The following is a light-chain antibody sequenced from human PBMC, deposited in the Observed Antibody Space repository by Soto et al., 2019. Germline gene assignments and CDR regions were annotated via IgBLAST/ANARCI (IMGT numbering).Light chain of an antibody. CDR3: AAWDGRMNNVL. V-gene: IGLV1-44*01. CDR1: GSSIGTNN. CDR2: GDN. J-gene: IGLJ2*01. Sequence: QPVLTQPPSASGTPGQRVTISCSGSGSSIGTNNVNWYRQLPGTTPKLLIYGDNQRPSGVHYRFSGSQSGTSASLAISGLQSEDEAEYYCAAWDGRMNNVLFGGGTKLNVL.